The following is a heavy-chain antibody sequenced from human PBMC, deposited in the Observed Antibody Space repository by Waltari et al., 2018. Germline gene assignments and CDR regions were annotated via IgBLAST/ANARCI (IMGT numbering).Heavy chain of an antibody. V-gene: IGHV4-4*09. D-gene: IGHD6-13*01. CDR3: ATSPSSSWYWIDP. J-gene: IGHJ5*02. CDR1: GDSLSKSY. Sequence: QVQLQESGPGLVKPSETLSLTCTVSGDSLSKSYFHWIRQPPGKGLEWIGYIFSTGSTIYNPSLKSRVTISVDTSKNQFSLNLTSMTAADTAVYYCATSPSSSWYWIDPWGQGTLVTVSS. CDR2: IFSTGST.